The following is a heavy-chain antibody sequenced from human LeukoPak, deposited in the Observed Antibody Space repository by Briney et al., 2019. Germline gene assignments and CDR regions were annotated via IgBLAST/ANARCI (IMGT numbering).Heavy chain of an antibody. J-gene: IGHJ4*02. V-gene: IGHV4-4*07. Sequence: SETLSLTCTVSGGSISSYYWSWIRQPAGKGLEWIGRIYTSGSTNYNPSLKSRVTMSVDTSKNQFSLKLSSVTAADTAVYYCARVGRYYDVLTGYSMGGSPFDYWGQGTLVTVSS. CDR3: ARVGRYYDVLTGYSMGGSPFDY. CDR1: GGSISSYY. CDR2: IYTSGST. D-gene: IGHD3-9*01.